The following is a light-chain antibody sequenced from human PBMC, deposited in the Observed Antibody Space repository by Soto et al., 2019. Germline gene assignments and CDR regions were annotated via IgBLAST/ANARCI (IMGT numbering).Light chain of an antibody. CDR1: QVITNY. J-gene: IGKJ3*01. CDR2: DSS. Sequence: DLQMTQSLSSLSASVGDRVTITCQASQVITNYLKWYQQKPGIVSNLLIYDSSYLETEVPSRFSGSGSGTHFTFTISCLQPEDIATYYCQQYDTLRVTFGPGTKVDIK. V-gene: IGKV1-33*01. CDR3: QQYDTLRVT.